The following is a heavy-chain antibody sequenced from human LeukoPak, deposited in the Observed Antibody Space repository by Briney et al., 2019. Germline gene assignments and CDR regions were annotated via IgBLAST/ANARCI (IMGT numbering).Heavy chain of an antibody. J-gene: IGHJ4*02. CDR1: GYTFTNYG. Sequence: ASVKVSCKASGYTFTNYGISWVRQAPGQGLEWMGWISTYDGNTNYVQKLQGRVTMTTDTSTSTAYMELRSLRSDDTAVYYCARVGYSGYDYGYFDYWGQGSLVTVSS. CDR3: ARVGYSGYDYGYFDY. V-gene: IGHV1-18*01. CDR2: ISTYDGNT. D-gene: IGHD5-12*01.